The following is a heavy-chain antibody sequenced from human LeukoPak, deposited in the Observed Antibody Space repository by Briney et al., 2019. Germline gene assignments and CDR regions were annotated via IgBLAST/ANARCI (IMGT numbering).Heavy chain of an antibody. CDR3: ARGHDNTGYNYFDY. J-gene: IGHJ4*02. D-gene: IGHD3-9*01. Sequence: GASVKVSCKASGYTFTDYYIHWVRQAPGQGLERMGWINPNSGGTNYAQKFQGRVTMTRDTSIATPYMDLSSLISDDTAVYYCARGHDNTGYNYFDYWGQGTLVTVSS. CDR1: GYTFTDYY. V-gene: IGHV1-2*02. CDR2: INPNSGGT.